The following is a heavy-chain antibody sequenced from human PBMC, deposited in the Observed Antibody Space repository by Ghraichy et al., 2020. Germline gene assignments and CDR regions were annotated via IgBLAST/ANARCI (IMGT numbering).Heavy chain of an antibody. CDR1: GFTFSSYA. CDR2: ISGSGGST. V-gene: IGHV3-23*01. Sequence: GGSLRLSCAASGFTFSSYAMSWVRQAPGKGLEWVSAISGSGGSTYYADSVKGRFTISRDNSKNTLYLQMNSLRAEDTAVYYCAKDEIEATMIVVVTYYFDYWGQGTLVTVSS. CDR3: AKDEIEATMIVVVTYYFDY. D-gene: IGHD3-22*01. J-gene: IGHJ4*02.